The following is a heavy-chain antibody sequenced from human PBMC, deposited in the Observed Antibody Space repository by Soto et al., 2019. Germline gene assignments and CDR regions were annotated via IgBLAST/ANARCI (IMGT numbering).Heavy chain of an antibody. CDR2: INHGGST. D-gene: IGHD2-2*01. CDR1: VGFFSGYY. V-gene: IGHV4-34*01. J-gene: IGHJ6*03. Sequence: SDTLSLTCAFSVGFFSGYYRSCLRHPPGKGLDWIGEINHGGSTNYNPSLKSRVTISLAMSKSQFSLKLSSVTAADTAVYYCASAPAPLMVVVPATTDYHMDVWGEGTTVTVSS. CDR3: ASAPAPLMVVVPATTDYHMDV.